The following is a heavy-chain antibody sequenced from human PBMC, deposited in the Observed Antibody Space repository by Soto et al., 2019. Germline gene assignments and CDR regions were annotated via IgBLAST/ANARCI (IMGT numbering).Heavy chain of an antibody. V-gene: IGHV3-23*01. CDR1: GFTFSRYA. CDR3: AKEVVPAGIIWIDY. J-gene: IGHJ4*02. D-gene: IGHD2-2*01. Sequence: EVQLLESGGGLAQPGGSLRLSCTASGFTFSRYAMSWVRQAPGKGLEWVSAIVASGGNTYYADSVKGRFTISRDNSKNTLYLQMNSLRAEDTAVYYCAKEVVPAGIIWIDYWGQGTLVTVSS. CDR2: IVASGGNT.